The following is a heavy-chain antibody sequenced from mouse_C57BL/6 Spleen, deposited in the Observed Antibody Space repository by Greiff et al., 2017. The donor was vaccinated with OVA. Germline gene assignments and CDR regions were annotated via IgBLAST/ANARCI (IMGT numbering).Heavy chain of an antibody. V-gene: IGHV1-69*01. J-gene: IGHJ2*01. CDR1: GYTFTSYW. Sequence: QVQLQQSGAELVMPGASVTLSCKASGYTFTSYWMHWVKQRPGQGLEWIGAIDPSDSYTNYNQQFKGKSTLTVDKSSSTAYMQLSSLTSEDSAVYYCASRELRFDYWGQGTTLTVSS. D-gene: IGHD3-3*01. CDR3: ASRELRFDY. CDR2: IDPSDSYT.